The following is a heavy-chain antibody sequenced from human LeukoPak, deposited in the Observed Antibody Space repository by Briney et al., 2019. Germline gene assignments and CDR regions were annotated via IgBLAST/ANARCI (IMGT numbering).Heavy chain of an antibody. V-gene: IGHV3-23*01. CDR1: GFTFSNYA. J-gene: IGHJ4*02. CDR3: AKDRSSGSYSDY. Sequence: GGSLRLSCAASGFTFSNYAMTWVRKAPGKGLEWVSAINGSGGSTYYADSVKGRFTISRDNSKNTLYLQMNSLRAEDTAVYYCAKDRSSGSYSDYWGQGTLVTVSS. D-gene: IGHD1-26*01. CDR2: INGSGGST.